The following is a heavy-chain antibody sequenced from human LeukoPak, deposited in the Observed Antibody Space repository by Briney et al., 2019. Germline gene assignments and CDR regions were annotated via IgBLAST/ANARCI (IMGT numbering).Heavy chain of an antibody. CDR1: GYTFTNYD. J-gene: IGHJ4*02. D-gene: IGHD6-19*01. CDR2: MNPNSGNT. Sequence: GASVKVSCKASGYTFTNYDINWVRQATGQGLEWMGWMNPNSGNTGYAQKFQGRVTMTRNTSIGTAYMELSSLRSDDTAVYYCARALYSSGWYVIDYWGQGTLVTVSS. CDR3: ARALYSSGWYVIDY. V-gene: IGHV1-8*01.